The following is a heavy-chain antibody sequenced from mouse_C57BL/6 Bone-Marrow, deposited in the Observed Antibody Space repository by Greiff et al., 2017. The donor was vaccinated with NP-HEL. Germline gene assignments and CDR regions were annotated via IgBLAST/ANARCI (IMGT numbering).Heavy chain of an antibody. CDR1: GFTFSDFY. J-gene: IGHJ1*03. CDR2: SRNKANDYTT. Sequence: EVQLQESGGGLVQSGRSLRLSCATSGFTFSDFYMEWVRQAPGKGLEWIAASRNKANDYTTEYSASVKGRFIVSRDTSQSILYLQMNALRAEDTAIYYCARGPGGYWYFDVWGTGTTVTVSS. V-gene: IGHV7-1*01. CDR3: ARGPGGYWYFDV.